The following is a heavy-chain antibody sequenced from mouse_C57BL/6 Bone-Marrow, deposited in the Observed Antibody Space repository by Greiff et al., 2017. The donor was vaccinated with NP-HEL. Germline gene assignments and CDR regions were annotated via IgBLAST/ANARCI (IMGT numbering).Heavy chain of an antibody. CDR3: AKLLRYFDV. D-gene: IGHD1-1*01. V-gene: IGHV1-26*01. CDR1: GYTFTDYY. CDR2: INPNNGGT. J-gene: IGHJ1*03. Sequence: VQLQQSGPELVKPGASVKISCKASGYTFTDYYMNWVKQSHGKSLEWIGDINPNNGGTSYNQKFKGKATLTVDKSSSTAYMELRSLTSEDSAVYYCAKLLRYFDVWGTGTPVTVSS.